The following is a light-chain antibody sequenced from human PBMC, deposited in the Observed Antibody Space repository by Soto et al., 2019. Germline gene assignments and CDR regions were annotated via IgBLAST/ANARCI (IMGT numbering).Light chain of an antibody. V-gene: IGKV3-15*01. CDR2: GAS. CDR3: QQYNNWPTWT. CDR1: QSVGSN. Sequence: EIVMTQSPATLSVSPGERVTLSCRARQSVGSNLAWYQQKPGQAPRLLIYGASTRATGIPARFSGSGSETEFTLTISSLQDEDSAVYYCQQYNNWPTWTFGQGTKVDIK. J-gene: IGKJ1*01.